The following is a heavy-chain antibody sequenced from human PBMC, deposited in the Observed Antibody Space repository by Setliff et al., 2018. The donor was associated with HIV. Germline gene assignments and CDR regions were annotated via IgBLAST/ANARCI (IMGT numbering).Heavy chain of an antibody. CDR3: ARHRASSSGFPLDF. J-gene: IGHJ4*02. D-gene: IGHD6-6*01. V-gene: IGHV4-39*01. CDR1: GDSIGSNTFY. CDR2: INHSGNT. Sequence: SETLSLTCSVYGDSIGSNTFYWGWLRQPPGKEPEWIGSINHSGNTYYYPSLKSRVTMSVDTSKNQFSLRLSSVTATDTAVYYCARHRASSSGFPLDFWGQGILVTVSS.